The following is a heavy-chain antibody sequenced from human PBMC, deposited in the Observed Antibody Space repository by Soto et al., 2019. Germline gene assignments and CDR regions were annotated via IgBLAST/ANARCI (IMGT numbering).Heavy chain of an antibody. Sequence: PGGSLRLSCAASGFTFSSYAMHWVRQAPGKGLEYFSAISSNGGSTYYANSVKGRLTISRDNSKNTLYLQMGSLRAEDMAVYYCARARPIVVVPAATLFDAFDIWGQGTMVTVSS. J-gene: IGHJ3*02. CDR3: ARARPIVVVPAATLFDAFDI. CDR2: ISSNGGST. CDR1: GFTFSSYA. V-gene: IGHV3-64*01. D-gene: IGHD2-2*01.